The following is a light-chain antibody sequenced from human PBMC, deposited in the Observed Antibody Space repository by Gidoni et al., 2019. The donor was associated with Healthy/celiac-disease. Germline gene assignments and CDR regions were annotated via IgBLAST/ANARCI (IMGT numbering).Light chain of an antibody. J-gene: IGLJ2*01. CDR3: SSYAGSNNVV. Sequence: QSALTHPPSASGSPGPSVTISCTGTSSDVGGYYYVSWYQQHPGKAPKHMIYAVSKRPSGCPDRFSGSKSGNTASLTVSGLQAEDEADYYCSSYAGSNNVVFGGGTKLTVL. CDR1: SSDVGGYYY. V-gene: IGLV2-8*01. CDR2: AVS.